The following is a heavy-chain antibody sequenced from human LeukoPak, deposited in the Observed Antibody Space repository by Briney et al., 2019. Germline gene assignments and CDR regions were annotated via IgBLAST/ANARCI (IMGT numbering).Heavy chain of an antibody. CDR1: GFTFSSYG. CDR2: IRYDGSNK. CDR3: ARGEVATIPYDY. D-gene: IGHD5-12*01. V-gene: IGHV3-30*02. J-gene: IGHJ4*02. Sequence: PGGSLRLSCAASGFTFSSYGMHWVRQAPGKGLDWVAFIRYDGSNKYYADSVKGRFTISRDNSKNTLYLQMNSLRAEDTAVYYCARGEVATIPYDYWGQGTLVTVSS.